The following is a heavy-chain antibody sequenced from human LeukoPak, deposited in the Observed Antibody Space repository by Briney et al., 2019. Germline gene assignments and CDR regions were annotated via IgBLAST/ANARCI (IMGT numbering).Heavy chain of an antibody. CDR1: GGSLYGYV. D-gene: IGHD1/OR15-1a*01. CDR2: IHDSGTT. J-gene: IGHJ3*02. Sequence: SETLSLTCAVHGGSLYGYVWMWIRQPPGKGLEWIGEIHDSGTTYYSPSVRSRVTISIDTSKNQFSLNLSSVTAADTAVYYCARDRVGGNRRDDSSIWAQETLVTVSS. V-gene: IGHV4-34*01. CDR3: ARDRVGGNRRDDSSI.